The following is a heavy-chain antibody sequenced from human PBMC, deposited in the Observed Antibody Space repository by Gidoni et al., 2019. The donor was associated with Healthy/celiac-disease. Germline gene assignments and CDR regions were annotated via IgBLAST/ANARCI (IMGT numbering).Heavy chain of an antibody. V-gene: IGHV3-30*18. CDR3: AKGGLDDGMDF. CDR1: GCTFSSYG. J-gene: IGHJ6*02. Sequence: QVQLVESGGGVVQPGRSLRLSCAASGCTFSSYGMHWVRQAPGKGLAWVAVISYDGSNKYYADSVKGRFTISRDNSKNTLYLQMNSLRAEDTAVYYCAKGGLDDGMDFWGQGTTVTVSS. CDR2: ISYDGSNK. D-gene: IGHD5-12*01.